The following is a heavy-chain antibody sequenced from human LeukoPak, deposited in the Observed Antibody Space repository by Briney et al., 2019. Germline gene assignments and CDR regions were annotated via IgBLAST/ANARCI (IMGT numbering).Heavy chain of an antibody. V-gene: IGHV1-69*04. D-gene: IGHD3-22*01. CDR2: IIPILGIA. CDR3: ARSIGYDSSGIPYYIDY. Sequence: ASVKVSCKASGGTFSSYAISWVRQAPGQGLAWMGRIIPILGIANYAQKFQGRVTITADKSTSTAYMELSSLRSEDTAVYYCARSIGYDSSGIPYYIDYWGQGTLVTVSS. J-gene: IGHJ4*02. CDR1: GGTFSSYA.